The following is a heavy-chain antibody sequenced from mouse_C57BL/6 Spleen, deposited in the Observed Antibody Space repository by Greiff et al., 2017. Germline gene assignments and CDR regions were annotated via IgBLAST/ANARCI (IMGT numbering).Heavy chain of an antibody. CDR2: IDPSDSYT. J-gene: IGHJ3*01. D-gene: IGHD4-1*01. Sequence: QVQLQQPGAELVKPGASVKLSCKASGYTFTSYWMQWVKQRPGQGLEWIGEIDPSDSYTNYNQKFKGKATLTVDTSSRTAYMQLSSLTSEDSAVYYCARGELGHFAYWGQGTLVTVSA. CDR1: GYTFTSYW. CDR3: ARGELGHFAY. V-gene: IGHV1-50*01.